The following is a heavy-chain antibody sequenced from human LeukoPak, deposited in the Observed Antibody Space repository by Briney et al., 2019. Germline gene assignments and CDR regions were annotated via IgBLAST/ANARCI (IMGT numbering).Heavy chain of an antibody. D-gene: IGHD2-8*01. CDR3: ARGGLVYGEYYFDY. CDR1: GGSISSSSYY. Sequence: SETLSITCTVSGGSISSSSYYWGWIRQPPGKGLEWIGSIYYSGSTYYNPSLKSRVTISVDTSKNQFSLKLSSVTAADTAVYYCARGGLVYGEYYFDYWGQGTLVTVSS. CDR2: IYYSGST. V-gene: IGHV4-39*01. J-gene: IGHJ4*02.